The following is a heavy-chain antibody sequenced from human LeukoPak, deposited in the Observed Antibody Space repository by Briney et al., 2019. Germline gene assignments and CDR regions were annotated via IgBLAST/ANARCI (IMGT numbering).Heavy chain of an antibody. CDR3: AREALGDYYDSSGYFLYYFDY. V-gene: IGHV1-18*01. D-gene: IGHD3-22*01. CDR1: GYTFTSYG. CDR2: ISAYNGNT. J-gene: IGHJ4*02. Sequence: ASVKVSCKASGYTFTSYGISWVRQAPGQGLEWMGWISAYNGNTNYAQKLQGRVTMTTDTSTSTAYMELRSLRSDDTAVYYCAREALGDYYDSSGYFLYYFDYWGQGTLVTVSS.